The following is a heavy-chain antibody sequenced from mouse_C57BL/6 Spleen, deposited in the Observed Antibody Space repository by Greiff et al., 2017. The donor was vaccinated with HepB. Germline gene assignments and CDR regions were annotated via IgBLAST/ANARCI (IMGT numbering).Heavy chain of an antibody. V-gene: IGHV3-6*01. CDR1: GYSITSGYY. CDR2: ISYDGSN. Sequence: EVKLQESGPGLVKPSQSLSLTCSVTGYSITSGYYWNWIRQFPGNKLEWMGYISYDGSNNYNPSLKNRISITRDTSKNQFFLKLNSVTTEDTATYYCARVDYYGSSLYYAMDYWGQGTSVTVSS. D-gene: IGHD1-1*01. J-gene: IGHJ4*01. CDR3: ARVDYYGSSLYYAMDY.